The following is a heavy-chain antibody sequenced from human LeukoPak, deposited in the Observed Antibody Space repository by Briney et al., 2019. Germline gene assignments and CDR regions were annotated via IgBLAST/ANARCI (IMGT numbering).Heavy chain of an antibody. V-gene: IGHV3-48*03. J-gene: IGHJ2*01. CDR3: VRRGGSGWHWYFEL. CDR1: GLPFSNYE. D-gene: IGHD6-19*01. Sequence: GGSLRLFCAACGLPFSNYEMNWLRQAPGRGLEGVSHIGRSRRDNLSYADAVKGRFTISRDNTKDSLFVQMNSVRVEDTAIYYCVRRGGSGWHWYFELWGRGTLVTVSA. CDR2: IGRSRRDNL.